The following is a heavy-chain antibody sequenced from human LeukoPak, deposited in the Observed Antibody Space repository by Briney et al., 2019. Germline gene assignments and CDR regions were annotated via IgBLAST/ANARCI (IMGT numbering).Heavy chain of an antibody. Sequence: PGRSLRLSCAASGFTFSSYGMHWVRQAPGKGLEWVAVISYDGSNKYYADSVKGRFTISRDNSKNTLYLQMSSLRAEDTAVYYCARTRGSHPSPFDSWGQGTLVTVSS. CDR3: ARTRGSHPSPFDS. CDR2: ISYDGSNK. J-gene: IGHJ4*02. CDR1: GFTFSSYG. D-gene: IGHD3-10*01. V-gene: IGHV3-30*03.